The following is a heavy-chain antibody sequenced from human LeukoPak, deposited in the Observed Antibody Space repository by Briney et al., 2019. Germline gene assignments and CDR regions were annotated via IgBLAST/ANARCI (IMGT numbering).Heavy chain of an antibody. CDR2: IYYSGST. D-gene: IGHD3-22*01. V-gene: IGHV4-31*03. CDR1: GGSISSGGYY. Sequence: SETLSLTCTVSGGSISSGGYYWSWIRQHPGKGLEWIGYIYYSGSTYYNPSLKSRVTISVDTSKNQFSLRLSSVTAADAAVYYCASYSSTYSKAFDYWGQGSLVTVSS. J-gene: IGHJ4*02. CDR3: ASYSSTYSKAFDY.